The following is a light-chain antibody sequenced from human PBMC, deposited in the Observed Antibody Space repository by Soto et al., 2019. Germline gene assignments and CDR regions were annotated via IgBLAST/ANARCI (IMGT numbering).Light chain of an antibody. J-gene: IGKJ5*01. CDR2: GAS. V-gene: IGKV3-15*01. CDR1: ESVSSN. Sequence: VTTQSPATLSVSTGGRATLSCRASESVSSNLAWYQQRPGQAPRLLIYGASTRATDTPVRFRGSGSGTEFTLTISSLQSEDFAVYYCQQYNNWPPSIIFVQGTRLEIK. CDR3: QQYNNWPPSII.